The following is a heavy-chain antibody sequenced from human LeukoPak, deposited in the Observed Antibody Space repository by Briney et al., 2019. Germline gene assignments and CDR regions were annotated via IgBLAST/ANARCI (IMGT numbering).Heavy chain of an antibody. D-gene: IGHD3-10*01. CDR1: GGSISSYY. Sequence: SETLSLTCTVSGGSISSYYWSWIRQPPGKGPEWIGYIYTSGSTNYNPSLKSRVTISVDTSKNQFSLKLSSVTAADTAVYYCARHYYGSGSYYWWGFDPWGQGTLVTVSS. V-gene: IGHV4-4*09. CDR3: ARHYYGSGSYYWWGFDP. J-gene: IGHJ5*02. CDR2: IYTSGST.